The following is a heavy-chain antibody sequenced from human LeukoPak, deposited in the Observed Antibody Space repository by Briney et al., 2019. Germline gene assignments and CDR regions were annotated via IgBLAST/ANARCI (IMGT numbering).Heavy chain of an antibody. CDR1: GGSISSYY. Sequence: SSETLSLTCTVSGGSISSYYWSWIRQPAGKGLEWIGRIYTSGSTNYNPSLKSRVTMSLDTSKNQFSLKLSSVTAADPAVYFCGREVRIPRGYWFDPGGQGTLVTLPS. J-gene: IGHJ5*02. V-gene: IGHV4-4*07. CDR3: GREVRIPRGYWFDP. D-gene: IGHD3-10*01. CDR2: IYTSGST.